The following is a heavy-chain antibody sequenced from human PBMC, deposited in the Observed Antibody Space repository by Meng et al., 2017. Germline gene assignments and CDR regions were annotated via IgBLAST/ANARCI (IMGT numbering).Heavy chain of an antibody. D-gene: IGHD1-1*01. CDR3: ARDVVVGETTRTPLDY. J-gene: IGHJ4*01. CDR1: GFTFRNHW. CDR2: INTDGSLI. V-gene: IGHV3-74*01. Sequence: GESLKISCAASGFTFRNHWMHWVRQTPGKGLVWVSRINTDGSLINYADSVKGRFTISRDNAKDTLYLQMNSLRVEDTAVYYCARDVVVGETTRTPLDYWGHGTRVTVSS.